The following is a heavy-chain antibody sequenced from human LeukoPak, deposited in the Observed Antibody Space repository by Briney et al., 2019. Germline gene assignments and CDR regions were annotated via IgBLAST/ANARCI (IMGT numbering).Heavy chain of an antibody. D-gene: IGHD3-22*01. CDR2: ISGSGGST. CDR3: AKGGMIVVVITIDYFDY. V-gene: IGHV3-23*01. CDR1: GFTFSSYA. Sequence: GGSLRLSCAASGFTFSSYAMSWVRQAPGKGLEWVSAISGSGGSTYYADSVKGRFTISRDNSKNTLYLQMNILRAEDTAVYYCAKGGMIVVVITIDYFDYWGQGTLVTVSS. J-gene: IGHJ4*02.